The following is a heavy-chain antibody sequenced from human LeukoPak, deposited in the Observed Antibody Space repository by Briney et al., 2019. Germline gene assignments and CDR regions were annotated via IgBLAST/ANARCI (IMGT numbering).Heavy chain of an antibody. D-gene: IGHD3-3*01. CDR1: GFTVSRNY. CDR2: IYSGGRT. V-gene: IGHV3-53*01. Sequence: GGSLRLSCAASGFTVSRNYMSWVRQAPGKGLEWVSVIYSGGRTYYADSVKGRFTISRDNSKNTVYLQMNSLRAEDTAVYYCARDVWRGPDFWGQGTLVTVSS. J-gene: IGHJ4*02. CDR3: ARDVWRGPDF.